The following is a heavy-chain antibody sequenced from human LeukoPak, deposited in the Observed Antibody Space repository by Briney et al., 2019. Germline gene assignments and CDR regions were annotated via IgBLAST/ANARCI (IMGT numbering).Heavy chain of an antibody. J-gene: IGHJ4*02. V-gene: IGHV4-59*01. CDR1: GGSISSYY. CDR3: ARARIAAANPTGYFDY. Sequence: SETLSLTCTVSGGSISSYYWSWIRQPPGQGLEWIGYIYYRASTNYNPSLKSRVTISVDTSKNQFSLKLSSVTAADTAVYYCARARIAAANPTGYFDYWGQGTLVTVSS. D-gene: IGHD6-13*01. CDR2: IYYRAST.